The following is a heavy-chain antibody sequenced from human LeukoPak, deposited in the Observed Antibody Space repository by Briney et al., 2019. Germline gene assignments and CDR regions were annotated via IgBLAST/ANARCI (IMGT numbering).Heavy chain of an antibody. V-gene: IGHV1-69*04. CDR1: GGTFSSYA. D-gene: IGHD5-12*01. J-gene: IGHJ4*02. Sequence: ASVKVSCKASGGTFSSYAISWVRQAPGQGLEWMGRIIPILGIANYAQKFQGRVTITADKSTSTAYMELRSLRSDDTAVYYCASDSVATMPLRYWGQGTLVTVSS. CDR2: IIPILGIA. CDR3: ASDSVATMPLRY.